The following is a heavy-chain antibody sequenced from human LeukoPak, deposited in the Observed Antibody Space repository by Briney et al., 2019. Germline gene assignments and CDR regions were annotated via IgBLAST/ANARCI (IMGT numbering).Heavy chain of an antibody. CDR1: GDSISSSSYY. V-gene: IGHV4-39*07. J-gene: IGHJ4*02. Sequence: SSETLSLTCTVSGDSISSSSYYWGWIRQPPGKGLEWVGGIFYSGTTYYNPSLKSRVTISVDTSKNQFSLKLSSVTAADTAVYYCARGITGAPSDIVATIGYYFDYWGQGTLVTVSS. D-gene: IGHD5-12*01. CDR3: ARGITGAPSDIVATIGYYFDY. CDR2: IFYSGTT.